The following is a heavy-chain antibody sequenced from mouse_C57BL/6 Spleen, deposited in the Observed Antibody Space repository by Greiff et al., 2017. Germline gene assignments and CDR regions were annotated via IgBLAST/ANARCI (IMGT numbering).Heavy chain of an antibody. J-gene: IGHJ2*01. Sequence: VQLQQSGAELMKPGASVKLSCKATGYTFTGYWIEWVKQRPGHGLEWIGEILPGRGSTNYNEKFKGKATFTADTSSNTAYMQISSLTTEDSAIYYGARWDYYGSSALGYWGQGTTLTVSS. D-gene: IGHD1-1*01. CDR1: GYTFTGYW. CDR3: ARWDYYGSSALGY. V-gene: IGHV1-9*01. CDR2: ILPGRGST.